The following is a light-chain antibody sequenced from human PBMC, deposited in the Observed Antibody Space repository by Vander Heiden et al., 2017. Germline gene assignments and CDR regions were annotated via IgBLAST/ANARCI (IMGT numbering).Light chain of an antibody. CDR3: AAWDDSLNGVL. J-gene: IGLJ2*01. V-gene: IGLV1-36*01. CDR1: SSDIGNNA. Sequence: QSVLPQPPSVSEAPRPRDPISCSGRSSDIGNNAVNWYQQLPGKAPKLLIYYNDLLPSGVSDRFAGSKSGTSASLAISGLQSEDEADYYYAAWDDSLNGVLFGGGTKLTVL. CDR2: YND.